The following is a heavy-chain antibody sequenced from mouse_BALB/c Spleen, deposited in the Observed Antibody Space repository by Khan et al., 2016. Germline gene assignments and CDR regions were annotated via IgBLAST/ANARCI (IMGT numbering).Heavy chain of an antibody. CDR1: GFNIKDTY. CDR2: VYPANGNT. Sequence: VQLQQSGAELVKPGASVKLSCTASGFNIKDTYIHWVIQRPEQGLEWIGRVYPANGNTKYDPKFQGKATITADTSSNTAYLQLSSLTSEDTAVXYCGRGLITTEDYWGQGSTLTVSS. V-gene: IGHV14-3*02. J-gene: IGHJ2*01. D-gene: IGHD2-4*01. CDR3: GRGLITTEDY.